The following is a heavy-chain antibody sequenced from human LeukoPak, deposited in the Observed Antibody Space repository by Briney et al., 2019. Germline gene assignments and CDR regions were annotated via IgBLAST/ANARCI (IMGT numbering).Heavy chain of an antibody. J-gene: IGHJ4*02. CDR1: GGSFSGYY. CDR3: ARMPLAGGFDY. CDR2: INHSGST. D-gene: IGHD3-16*01. V-gene: IGHV4-34*01. Sequence: PSETLSLTCAFYGGSFSGYYWSWIRQPPGKGLEWIGEINHSGSTNYNPSLKSRVTISVDTAKNQFSLKLSSVTAADTAVYYCARMPLAGGFDYWGQGTLVTVSS.